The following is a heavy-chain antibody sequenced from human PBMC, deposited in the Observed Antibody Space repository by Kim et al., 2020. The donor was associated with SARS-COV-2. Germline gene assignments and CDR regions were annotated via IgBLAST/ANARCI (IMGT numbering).Heavy chain of an antibody. CDR2: YT. D-gene: IGHD4-17*01. Sequence: YTNYADSVKGRFTIPRDNAKNSLYLQMNSLRAEDTAVYYCARMGLRQIDYWGQGTLVTVSS. CDR3: ARMGLRQIDY. V-gene: IGHV3-11*03. J-gene: IGHJ4*02.